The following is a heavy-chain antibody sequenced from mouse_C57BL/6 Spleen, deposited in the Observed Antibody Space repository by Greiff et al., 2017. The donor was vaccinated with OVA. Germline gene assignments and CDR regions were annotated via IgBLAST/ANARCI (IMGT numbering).Heavy chain of an antibody. CDR1: GFTFSSYA. V-gene: IGHV5-4*01. CDR3: ARDRVLGILDY. J-gene: IGHJ2*01. Sequence: EVQLVESGGGLVKPGGSLKLSCAASGFTFSSYAMSWVRQTPEKRLEWVATISDGGSYTYYPDNVKGRFTISRDNAKNNLYLQMSHLKSEDTAMYYCARDRVLGILDYWGQGTTLTVSS. D-gene: IGHD4-1*01. CDR2: ISDGGSYT.